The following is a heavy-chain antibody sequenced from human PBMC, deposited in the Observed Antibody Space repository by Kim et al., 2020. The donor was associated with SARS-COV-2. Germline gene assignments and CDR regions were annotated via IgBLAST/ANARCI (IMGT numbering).Heavy chain of an antibody. J-gene: IGHJ4*02. CDR1: GFTFSSYG. D-gene: IGHD6-19*01. CDR2: IWYDGSNK. CDR3: ARDYGSGWYLLFDY. Sequence: GGSLRLSCAASGFTFSSYGMHWVRQAPGKGLEWVAVIWYDGSNKYYADSVKGRFTISRDNSKNTLYLQMNSLRAEDTAVYYCARDYGSGWYLLFDYWGQGTLVTVSS. V-gene: IGHV3-33*01.